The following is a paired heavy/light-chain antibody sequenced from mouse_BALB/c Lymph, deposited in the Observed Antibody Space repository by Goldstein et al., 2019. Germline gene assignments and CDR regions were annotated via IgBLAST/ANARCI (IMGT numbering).Light chain of an antibody. V-gene: IGKV10-96*01. CDR1: QDISNY. CDR2: YTS. Sequence: DIQMTQTTSSLSASLGDRVTISCRASQDISNYLNWYQQKPDGTVKLLIYYTSRLHSGVPSRFSGSGSGTDYSLTISNLEQEDIATYFCQQGNTLPWTFGGGTKLEIK. CDR3: QQGNTLPWT. J-gene: IGKJ1*01.
Heavy chain of an antibody. CDR1: GFTFSDYY. V-gene: IGHV5-4*02. D-gene: IGHD1-1*02. J-gene: IGHJ4*01. CDR2: ISDGGSYT. Sequence: EVQLVESGGGLVKPGGSLKLSCAASGFTFSDYYMYWVRQTPEKRLEWVATISDGGSYTYYPDSVKGRFTISRDNAKNNLYLQMSSLKSEDTAMYYCARCRRLWSYAMDYWGQGTSVTVSS. CDR3: ARCRRLWSYAMDY.